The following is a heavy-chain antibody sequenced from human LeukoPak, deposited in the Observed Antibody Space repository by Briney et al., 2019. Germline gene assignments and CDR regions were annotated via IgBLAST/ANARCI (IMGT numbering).Heavy chain of an antibody. D-gene: IGHD3-3*01. CDR2: MNPNSGNT. CDR3: ARVMAGWSGYWGVYNWFDP. J-gene: IGHJ5*02. V-gene: IGHV1-8*03. CDR1: GYTFTSYD. Sequence: ASVKVSCKASGYTFTSYDINWVRQATGQGLEWMGWMNPNSGNTGYAQKFQGRVTITRNTSISTAYMELSSLRSEDTAVYYCARVMAGWSGYWGVYNWFDPWGQGTLVTVSS.